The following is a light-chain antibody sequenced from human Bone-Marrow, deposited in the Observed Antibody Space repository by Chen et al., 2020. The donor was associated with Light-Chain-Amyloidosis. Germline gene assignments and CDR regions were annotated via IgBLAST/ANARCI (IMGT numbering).Light chain of an antibody. CDR3: QVWDRSSDRPV. J-gene: IGLJ3*02. CDR1: NIGSTS. Sequence: SYVLTQPSSVSVAPGQTATIACGGNNIGSTSVHWYQQTPGKAPLLVVYDDSDRPSGIPERLYGANSGNTATLTISRVEAGDEADYYCQVWDRSSDRPVFGGGTKLTVL. V-gene: IGLV3-21*02. CDR2: DDS.